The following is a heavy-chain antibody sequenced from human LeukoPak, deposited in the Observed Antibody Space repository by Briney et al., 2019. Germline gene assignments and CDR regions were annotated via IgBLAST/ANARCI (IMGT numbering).Heavy chain of an antibody. D-gene: IGHD5-18*01. CDR3: ARDGGYSYGYGTQWSFDY. J-gene: IGHJ4*02. Sequence: ASVKVSCKASGGTFSSYAISWVRQAPGQGLEWMGGVIPIFGTANYAQKLQGRVTITADESTSTACMELSSLRSEDTAVYYCARDGGYSYGYGTQWSFDYWGQGTLVTVSS. CDR1: GGTFSSYA. V-gene: IGHV1-69*13. CDR2: VIPIFGTA.